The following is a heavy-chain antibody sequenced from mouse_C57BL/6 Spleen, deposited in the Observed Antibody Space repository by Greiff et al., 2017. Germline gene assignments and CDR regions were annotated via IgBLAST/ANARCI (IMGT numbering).Heavy chain of an antibody. V-gene: IGHV10-3*01. D-gene: IGHD3-1*01. J-gene: IGHJ1*03. Sequence: EVHLVESGGGLVQPKGSLKLSCAASGFTFNTYAMHWVRQAPGKGLEWVARIRSKSSNDATYYADSVKDRFTISRDDSQSMLYLQMNNLKTEDTAMYYCVRGRASDWYFDVWGTGTTVTVSS. CDR1: GFTFNTYA. CDR3: VRGRASDWYFDV. CDR2: IRSKSSNDAT.